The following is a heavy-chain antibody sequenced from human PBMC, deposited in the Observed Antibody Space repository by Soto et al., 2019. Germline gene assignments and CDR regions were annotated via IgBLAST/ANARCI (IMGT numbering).Heavy chain of an antibody. CDR3: AREVFWGSIYYYYYMDV. CDR1: GFTFSSYS. V-gene: IGHV3-48*01. J-gene: IGHJ6*03. CDR2: ISSSSSTI. Sequence: GGSLRLSCAASGFTFSSYSMNWVRQAPRKGLEWVSYISSSSSTIYYADSVKGRFTISRDNAKNSLYLQMNSLRAEDTAVYYCAREVFWGSIYYYYYMDVWGKGTTVTVSS. D-gene: IGHD7-27*01.